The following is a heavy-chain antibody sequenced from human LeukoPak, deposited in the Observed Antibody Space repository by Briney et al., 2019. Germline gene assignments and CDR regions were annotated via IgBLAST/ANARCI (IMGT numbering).Heavy chain of an antibody. J-gene: IGHJ3*02. Sequence: PGGSLRLSCAVSGFTLSSYEMDWVRQAPGKGLEWVSNVSGSGRGENTYYADSVKGRFTISRDNARTSLYLQMNSLRAEDTALYYCATHCSSTSCSLVTFYIWGQGTMVTVSS. CDR2: VSGSGRGENT. CDR1: GFTLSSYE. V-gene: IGHV3-48*03. D-gene: IGHD2-2*01. CDR3: ATHCSSTSCSLVTFYI.